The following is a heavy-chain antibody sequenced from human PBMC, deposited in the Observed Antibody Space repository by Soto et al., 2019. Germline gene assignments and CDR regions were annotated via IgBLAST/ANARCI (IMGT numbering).Heavy chain of an antibody. D-gene: IGHD3-10*01. V-gene: IGHV3-33*01. Sequence: QVQLVESGGGVVQPGRSLRLSCAASEFTFSNYGMHWVRQAPGKGLEWVAVILNDGSNRYHADSVKDRFTISRDNSKNPLYLQMNSLRAADTAVYYCARDDEYSGNGMDVWGQGTTVTVS. J-gene: IGHJ6*02. CDR1: EFTFSNYG. CDR3: ARDDEYSGNGMDV. CDR2: ILNDGSNR.